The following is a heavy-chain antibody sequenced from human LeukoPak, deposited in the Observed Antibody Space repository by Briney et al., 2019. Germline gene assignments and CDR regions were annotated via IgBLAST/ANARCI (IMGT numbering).Heavy chain of an antibody. J-gene: IGHJ5*02. CDR2: IYYTGST. CDR1: GDSVSSSSYY. V-gene: IGHV4-61*01. Sequence: SETLSLTCTVSGDSVSSSSYYWSWIRQPPGKGLEWIGYIYYTGSTNYNPSLKSRVTISVDTSKNQFSLKLSSVTPADTAVYYCARGVRAWGQGTLVTVSS. CDR3: ARGVRA.